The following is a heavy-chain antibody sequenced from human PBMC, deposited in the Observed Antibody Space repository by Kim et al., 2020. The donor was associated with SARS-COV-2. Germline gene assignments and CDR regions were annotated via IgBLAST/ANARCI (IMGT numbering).Heavy chain of an antibody. J-gene: IGHJ6*02. V-gene: IGHV4-31*03. CDR3: ARTLYGSGSYPLYYGMDV. CDR1: GGSISSGGYY. D-gene: IGHD3-10*01. CDR2: IYYSGST. Sequence: SETLSLTCTVSGGSISSGGYYWSWIRQHPGKGLEWIGYIYYSGSTYYNPSLKSRVTISVDTSKNQFSLKLSSVTAADTAVYYCARTLYGSGSYPLYYGMDVWGQGTTVTVSS.